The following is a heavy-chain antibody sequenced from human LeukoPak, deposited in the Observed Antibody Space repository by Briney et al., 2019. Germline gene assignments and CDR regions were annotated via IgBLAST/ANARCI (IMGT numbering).Heavy chain of an antibody. CDR2: INPDGSTS. J-gene: IGHJ2*01. CDR3: ASLMSGASYYYLDL. CDR1: GFSFSTYW. V-gene: IGHV3-74*01. D-gene: IGHD3-22*01. Sequence: GGSLRLSCAASGFSFSTYWMHWVRQAPGKGLVWVARINPDGSTSSYADSVKGRLTISRDNAKNTLYLQMNSLRAEDTAIYYCASLMSGASYYYLDLWGRGTLVIVSS.